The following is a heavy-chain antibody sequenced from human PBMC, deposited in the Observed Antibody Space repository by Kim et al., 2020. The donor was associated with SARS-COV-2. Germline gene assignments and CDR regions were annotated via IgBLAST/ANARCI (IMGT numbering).Heavy chain of an antibody. D-gene: IGHD3-3*01. CDR2: IYYSGST. J-gene: IGHJ5*02. CDR1: GGSISSSSYY. CDR3: ASGPGLEWLSNPYNWFDP. V-gene: IGHV4-39*01. Sequence: SETLSLTCTVSGGSISSSSYYWGWIRQPPGKGLEWIGSIYYSGSTYYNPSLKSRVTISVDTSKNQFSLKLSSVTAEDTAVYYCASGPGLEWLSNPYNWFDPWGQGTLVTVSS.